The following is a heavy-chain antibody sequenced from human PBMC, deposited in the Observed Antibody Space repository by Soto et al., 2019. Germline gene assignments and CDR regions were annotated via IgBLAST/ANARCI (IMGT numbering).Heavy chain of an antibody. V-gene: IGHV1-3*04. J-gene: IGHJ1*01. D-gene: IGHD4-17*01. Sequence: QVQLVQSGAEVRKPGASVKVSCRASGYTFNFYAMHWVRQAPGQRLEWMGWINTGNGDTKYSQKFQGRVTITRDTSASTAYMQLSSLRSEDTAVYYCARAANDYGDFFQLWGQGTLVTVSS. CDR3: ARAANDYGDFFQL. CDR2: INTGNGDT. CDR1: GYTFNFYA.